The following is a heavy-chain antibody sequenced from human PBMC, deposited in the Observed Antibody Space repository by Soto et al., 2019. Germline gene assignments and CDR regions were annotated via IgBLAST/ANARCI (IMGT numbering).Heavy chain of an antibody. J-gene: IGHJ4*02. CDR3: ARLGRDGYNFRFPY. D-gene: IGHD5-12*01. V-gene: IGHV1-69*13. CDR2: IIPIFGTA. CDR1: GGTFSSYA. Sequence: GASVKVSCKASGGTFSSYAISWVRQAPGQGLEWMGGIIPIFGTANYAQKFQGRVTITADESTSTAYMELSSLRSEDTAVYYCARLGRDGYNFRFPYWGQGTQVTVS.